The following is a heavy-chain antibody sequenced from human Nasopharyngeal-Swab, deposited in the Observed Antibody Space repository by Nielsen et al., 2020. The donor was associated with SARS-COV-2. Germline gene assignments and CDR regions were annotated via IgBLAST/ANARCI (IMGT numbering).Heavy chain of an antibody. CDR2: MSGRGEKT. D-gene: IGHD2-15*01. V-gene: IGHV3-23*01. CDR1: EFTFSDYA. CDR3: AKDSGAGFCDDGSCFPTNH. J-gene: IGHJ5*02. Sequence: GGSLRLSCPVSEFTFSDYAMNWVRHAPGKGLEWVSGMSGRGEKTYYAESVKGRFTISRDISKNTLYLQMNGLRAEDTAVYYCAKDSGAGFCDDGSCFPTNHWGLGTLVTVSS.